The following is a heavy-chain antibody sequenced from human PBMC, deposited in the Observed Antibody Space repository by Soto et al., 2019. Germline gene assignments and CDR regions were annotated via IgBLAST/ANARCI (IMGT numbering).Heavy chain of an antibody. CDR3: ARDLSYGSGSD. D-gene: IGHD3-10*01. J-gene: IGHJ4*02. Sequence: QVQLVESGGGVVQPGTSLRLSCAASGFTFSSYGFHWVRQAPGKGLEWVADIWSDGSKQYYADPVKGRFTISRDDSKNTLYLQINSLTADDSAVYYFARDLSYGSGSDWGQGTLVTVSS. CDR2: IWSDGSKQ. CDR1: GFTFSSYG. V-gene: IGHV3-33*01.